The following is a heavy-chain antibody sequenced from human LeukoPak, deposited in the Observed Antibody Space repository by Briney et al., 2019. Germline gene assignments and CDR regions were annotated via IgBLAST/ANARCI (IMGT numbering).Heavy chain of an antibody. V-gene: IGHV4-61*02. J-gene: IGHJ5*02. D-gene: IGHD2-2*01. Sequence: PSQTLSLTCTVSGDSISSGDYYWSWIRQPAGKGLEWIGRISSSGSTNYNPSLKSRVTISVDTSKNQFSLKLNSVSAADTAVYYCARLTVPLRFDPWGQGTLVTVSS. CDR3: ARLTVPLRFDP. CDR1: GDSISSGDYY. CDR2: ISSSGST.